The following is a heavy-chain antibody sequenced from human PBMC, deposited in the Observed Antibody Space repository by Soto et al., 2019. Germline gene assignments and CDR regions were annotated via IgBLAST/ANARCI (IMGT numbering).Heavy chain of an antibody. CDR3: AKSSAMVRGVIPDY. V-gene: IGHV3-30*18. D-gene: IGHD3-10*01. J-gene: IGHJ4*02. CDR2: ISYDGSNK. Sequence: GGSLRLSCAASGFTFSSYGMHWVRQAPGKGLEWVAVISYDGSNKYYADSVKGRFTISRDNSKNTLYLQMNSLRAEDTAVYYCAKSSAMVRGVIPDYWGQGTLVTVSS. CDR1: GFTFSSYG.